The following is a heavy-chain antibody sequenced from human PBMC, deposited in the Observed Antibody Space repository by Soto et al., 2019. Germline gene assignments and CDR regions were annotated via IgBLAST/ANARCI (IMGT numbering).Heavy chain of an antibody. CDR2: IIGSGGSI. J-gene: IGHJ4*02. CDR1: GFTFSSYA. CDR3: AKDGKSSSWYLNYFDY. V-gene: IGHV3-23*01. Sequence: GGSLRLSCAASGFTFSSYAMHWVRQAPGKGLERVAVIIGSGGSIFYADSVKGRFTISRDNSKNTLYLQMNSLRAEDTAVYYCAKDGKSSSWYLNYFDYWGQGTLVTVSS. D-gene: IGHD6-13*01.